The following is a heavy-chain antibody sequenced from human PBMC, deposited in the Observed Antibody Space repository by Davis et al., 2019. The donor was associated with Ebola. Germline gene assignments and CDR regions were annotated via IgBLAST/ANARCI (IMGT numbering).Heavy chain of an antibody. CDR1: GGSFSGYY. D-gene: IGHD3-10*01. V-gene: IGHV4-34*01. J-gene: IGHJ4*02. CDR2: INHSGST. Sequence: MPSETLSLTCAVYGGSFSGYYWSWIRQPPGKGLEWIGEINHSGSTNYNPSLKSRVTISVDTSKNQFSLKLSSVTAADTAVYYCARGISGYWGQGTLVTVSS. CDR3: ARGISGY.